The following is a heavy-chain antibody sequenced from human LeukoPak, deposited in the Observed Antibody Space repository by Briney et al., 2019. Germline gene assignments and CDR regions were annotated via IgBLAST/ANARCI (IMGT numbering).Heavy chain of an antibody. V-gene: IGHV3-20*04. J-gene: IGHJ5*02. CDR3: ARDSYEDSSGYNWFDP. CDR1: GFTFDDYG. CDR2: INWNGGST. Sequence: SGGSLRLSCAASGFTFDDYGMSWVRQTPGKGLEWVSAINWNGGSTDYADSVKGRFTISRDNAKNTLYLQMNSLRAEDTAVYYCARDSYEDSSGYNWFDPWGQGTLVTVSS. D-gene: IGHD3-22*01.